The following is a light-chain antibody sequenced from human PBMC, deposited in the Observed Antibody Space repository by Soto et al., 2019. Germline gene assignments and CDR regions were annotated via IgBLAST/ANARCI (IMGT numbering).Light chain of an antibody. V-gene: IGLV2-18*02. CDR1: SSDVGSSNG. J-gene: IGLJ1*01. Sequence: QAVLTQPPSVSGSPGQSVTISCTGTSSDVGSSNGVSWYQQPPGTAPKLMIYDVSNRPSGVPDRFSGSKSGNTASLTISGLQAEDEADYYCSSYTSTSTYVFGTGTKVTVL. CDR2: DVS. CDR3: SSYTSTSTYV.